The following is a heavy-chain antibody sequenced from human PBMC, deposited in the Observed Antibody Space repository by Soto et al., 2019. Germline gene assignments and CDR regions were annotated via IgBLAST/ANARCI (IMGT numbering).Heavy chain of an antibody. V-gene: IGHV3-23*01. D-gene: IGHD6-6*01. Sequence: PGGSLRLSCAASGDTFSSNAMSWIRQAPGKGLEWVSAISAGGGTTSYSDSVKGRFTISRDNSKNTLYLQMNTLKAEDTAVYYCAKDIRSIWTKNWFDPWGRGTLVTVSS. CDR1: GDTFSSNA. CDR2: ISAGGGTT. CDR3: AKDIRSIWTKNWFDP. J-gene: IGHJ5*02.